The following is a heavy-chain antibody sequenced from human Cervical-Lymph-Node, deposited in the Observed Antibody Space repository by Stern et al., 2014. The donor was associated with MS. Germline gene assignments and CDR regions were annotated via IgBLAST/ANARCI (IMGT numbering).Heavy chain of an antibody. J-gene: IGHJ3*02. CDR1: GGTFSSYA. V-gene: IGHV1-69*01. CDR3: ARLVLRFLEWLSHDAFDI. D-gene: IGHD3-3*01. Sequence: QVQLVQSGAEVKKPGSSVKVSCKASGGTFSSYAISWVRQAPGQGLEWMGGIIPIFGTANYAQKFQGRVTITVDEYTRTAHMELSSVRSEGAAVYYCARLVLRFLEWLSHDAFDIWGQGTMVTVSS. CDR2: IIPIFGTA.